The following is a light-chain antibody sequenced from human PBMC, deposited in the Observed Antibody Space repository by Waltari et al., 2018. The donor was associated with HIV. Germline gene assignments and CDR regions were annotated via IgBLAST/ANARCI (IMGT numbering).Light chain of an antibody. CDR2: GAS. V-gene: IGKV1-17*02. CDR3: LQNNTFLIT. CDR1: QDIGHD. Sequence: DIQMTQSPSSLSASVGDRVSVTCRATQDIGHDLAWYQHRPGSGPRRLICGASTLQRGVPPRFIGRGSGTDFTLIINNLQPDDLATYYCLQNNTFLITFGQGTKVEI. J-gene: IGKJ2*01.